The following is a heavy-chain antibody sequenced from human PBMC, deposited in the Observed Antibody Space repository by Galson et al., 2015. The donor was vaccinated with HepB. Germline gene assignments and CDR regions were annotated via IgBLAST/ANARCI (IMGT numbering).Heavy chain of an antibody. J-gene: IGHJ5*02. Sequence: SVKVSCKASGYTFTSYYMHWVRQAPGQGLEWMGIINPSGGSTSYAQKFQGRVTMTRDTSTSTVYMELSSLRSEDTAVYYCARVPPRSYYDILTGYYNDWFDPWGQGTLVTVSS. CDR3: ARVPPRSYYDILTGYYNDWFDP. CDR1: GYTFTSYY. D-gene: IGHD3-9*01. CDR2: INPSGGST. V-gene: IGHV1-46*03.